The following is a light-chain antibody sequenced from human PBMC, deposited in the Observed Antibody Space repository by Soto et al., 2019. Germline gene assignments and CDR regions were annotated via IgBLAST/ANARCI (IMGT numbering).Light chain of an antibody. CDR2: DVS. CDR1: SSDVGGYNY. Sequence: QSVLTQPASVSGSPGQSITISCTGTSSDVGGYNYVSWYPQHPGKAPKLMIYDVSNRPSGVSNRFSGSKSGNTASLTISGLQAEDEADYYCSSYTSSSTPVFGTGTQGTAL. CDR3: SSYTSSSTPV. J-gene: IGLJ1*01. V-gene: IGLV2-14*01.